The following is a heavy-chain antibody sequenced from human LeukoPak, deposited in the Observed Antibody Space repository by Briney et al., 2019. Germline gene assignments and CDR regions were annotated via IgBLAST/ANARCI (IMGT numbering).Heavy chain of an antibody. V-gene: IGHV3-7*04. CDR2: IRHDGSNI. D-gene: IGHD3-10*01. CDR1: GFDIRHYY. J-gene: IGHJ4*02. Sequence: PGGSLTLSCVPSGFDIRHYYMSWVRQAPGNGLEWVADIRHDGSNISNVDSVSGRFTISRDNAKKSLFLRMSSLKDEDTAVYYCARDGSGRDFSLDYWGQGTLVTVSS. CDR3: ARDGSGRDFSLDY.